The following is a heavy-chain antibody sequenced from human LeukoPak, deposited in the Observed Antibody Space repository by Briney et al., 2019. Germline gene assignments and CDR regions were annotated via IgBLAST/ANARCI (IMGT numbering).Heavy chain of an antibody. CDR3: ARLSVSNYYYYYMDV. D-gene: IGHD4-11*01. Sequence: GESLKISCKGSGYSFTSYWIGWVRQMPGKGLEWMGIIYPGGSDTRYSPSFQGQVTISADKSISPAYLQWSSLKASDTAMYYCARLSVSNYYYYYMDVWGKGTTVTVSS. V-gene: IGHV5-51*01. CDR1: GYSFTSYW. CDR2: IYPGGSDT. J-gene: IGHJ6*03.